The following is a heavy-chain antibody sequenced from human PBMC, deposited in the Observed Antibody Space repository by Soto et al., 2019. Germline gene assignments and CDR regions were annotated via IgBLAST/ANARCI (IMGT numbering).Heavy chain of an antibody. D-gene: IGHD3-22*01. CDR2: IYTSGST. CDR3: ARDQLQGDYYDSSGYYQPFDY. CDR1: GGSISSYY. V-gene: IGHV4-4*07. Sequence: SETLSLTCTVSGGSISSYYWSWIRQPAGKGLEWIGRIYTSGSTNYNPSLKSRVTMSVDTSKNQFSLKLSSVTAADTAVYYCARDQLQGDYYDSSGYYQPFDYWGQGTLVTVS. J-gene: IGHJ4*02.